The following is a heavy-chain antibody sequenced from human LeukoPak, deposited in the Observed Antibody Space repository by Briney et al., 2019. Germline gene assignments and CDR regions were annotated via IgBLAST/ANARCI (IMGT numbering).Heavy chain of an antibody. CDR2: INSNSGGT. D-gene: IGHD6-13*01. CDR3: AGPSSSSYRHYYYYMDV. Sequence: ASVSVSCKASGYTFTGYYMHWVRQAPGQGLEWMGWINSNSGGTNYAQKFQGRVTMTRDTSISIVYMELSRLKSDDTAVYYCAGPSSSSYRHYYYYMDVWGKGTTVTVPS. J-gene: IGHJ6*03. V-gene: IGHV1-2*02. CDR1: GYTFTGYY.